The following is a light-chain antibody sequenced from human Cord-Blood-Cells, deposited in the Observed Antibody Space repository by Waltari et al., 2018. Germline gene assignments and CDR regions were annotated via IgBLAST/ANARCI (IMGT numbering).Light chain of an antibody. CDR2: EGS. CDR1: SSAVGSYNL. CDR3: CSYAGSSTFWV. Sequence: QSALTQPASVSGSPGQSLTISCTRTSSAVGSYNLVSWYQQHPGKAPKLMIYEGSKRPSGVSNRFSGSKSGNPASLTISGLQAEDEADYYCCSYAGSSTFWVFGGGTKLTVL. V-gene: IGLV2-23*03. J-gene: IGLJ3*02.